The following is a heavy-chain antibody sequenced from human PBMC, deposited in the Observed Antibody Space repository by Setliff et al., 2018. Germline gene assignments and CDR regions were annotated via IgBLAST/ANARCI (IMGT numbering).Heavy chain of an antibody. D-gene: IGHD3-10*01. Sequence: ASVKVSCKASGYTFTGHYIHWVRQAPGQGLEWMGWINPRTGVTNYAQKFKGRVTMTRDTSITTVYMDLSCLKSDDTAVYYCARGTDYHGSGSYWAKDVWGKGTTVTVSS. J-gene: IGHJ6*04. V-gene: IGHV1-2*02. CDR3: ARGTDYHGSGSYWAKDV. CDR1: GYTFTGHY. CDR2: INPRTGVT.